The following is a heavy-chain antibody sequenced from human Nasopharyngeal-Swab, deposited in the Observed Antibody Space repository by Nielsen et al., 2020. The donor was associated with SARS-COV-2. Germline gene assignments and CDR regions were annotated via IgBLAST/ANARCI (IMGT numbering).Heavy chain of an antibody. J-gene: IGHJ6*02. CDR3: ARAGDIRYYYYGMDV. V-gene: IGHV4-34*01. CDR2: INHSGST. D-gene: IGHD2-21*01. Sequence: LRQSTGKGLEWLGEINHSGSTNYTPSLKSRVTISVDTSKNQFSLKLSSVTAADTAVYYCARAGDIRYYYYGMDVWGQGTTVTVSS.